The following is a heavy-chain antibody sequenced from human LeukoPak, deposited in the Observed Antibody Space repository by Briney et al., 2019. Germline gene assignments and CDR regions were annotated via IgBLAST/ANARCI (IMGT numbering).Heavy chain of an antibody. J-gene: IGHJ4*02. V-gene: IGHV3-48*03. D-gene: IGHD6-19*01. Sequence: GGSLRLSCAASGFTFSSYEMNWVRQAPGKGLEWVSYISSSGSTIYYADSVKGRFTISRDNAKNSLYLQMNSLRAEDTAVYYCARAIPRSSGWAACDYWGQGTLVTVSS. CDR1: GFTFSSYE. CDR2: ISSSGSTI. CDR3: ARAIPRSSGWAACDY.